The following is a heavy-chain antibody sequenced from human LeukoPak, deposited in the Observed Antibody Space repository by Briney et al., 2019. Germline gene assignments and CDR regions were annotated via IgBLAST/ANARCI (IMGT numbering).Heavy chain of an antibody. CDR2: INSINAV. D-gene: IGHD5-18*01. CDR1: GFMFDTYI. Sequence: GRSLRLSCAASGFMFDTYIMTWVRQAPGKGLEWISYINSINAVYYTDSVQGRFNISRDNAKNSLYLQMNSLRVEDTAMYYCARVSARGYDYWGRGTLVTVSS. V-gene: IGHV3-48*01. J-gene: IGHJ4*02. CDR3: ARVSARGYDY.